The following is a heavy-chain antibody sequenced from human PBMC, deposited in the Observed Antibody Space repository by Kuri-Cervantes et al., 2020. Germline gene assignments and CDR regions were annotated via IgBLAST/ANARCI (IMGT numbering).Heavy chain of an antibody. CDR1: GFTFSSYT. Sequence: GESLKISCAASGFTFSSYTMSWVRQAPGKGLEWVSAISGSGGSTYYADSVKGRFTISRDNSKNTLYLQMNSLRAEDTAVYYCARHDWLESWGQGTRVTVSS. J-gene: IGHJ5*01. CDR2: ISGSGGST. CDR3: ARHDWLES. V-gene: IGHV3-23*01.